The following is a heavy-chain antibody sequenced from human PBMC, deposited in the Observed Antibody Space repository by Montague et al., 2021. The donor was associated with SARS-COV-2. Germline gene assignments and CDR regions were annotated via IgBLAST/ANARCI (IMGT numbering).Heavy chain of an antibody. V-gene: IGHV4-34*01. J-gene: IGHJ4*02. CDR1: DGSFSDYS. CDR2: INHRGST. CDR3: ARGRQHINMVVVVVTGGEYYFDF. D-gene: IGHD3-22*01. Sequence: ETASLTSAVYDGSFSDYSWTWIRQPPGKGLEWIGEINHRGSTNXNPSLKSRVTISVDTSKNQFSLKMTSVTAADTAVYYCARGRQHINMVVVVVTGGEYYFDFWGQGTLVAVSS.